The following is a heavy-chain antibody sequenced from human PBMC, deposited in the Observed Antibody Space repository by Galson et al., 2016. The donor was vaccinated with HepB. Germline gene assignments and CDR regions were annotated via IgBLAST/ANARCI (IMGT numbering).Heavy chain of an antibody. CDR1: GITLTYYA. D-gene: IGHD3-3*01. J-gene: IGHJ6*02. CDR3: AKGGNFWKNDYYYYGMDV. Sequence: SLRLSCAASGITLTYYAVAWVRQAPGRGLEWVSAISGSGGSTYYADSVKGRFTISRDNSKNTVYLQMNNLRAADTAVYYCAKGGNFWKNDYYYYGMDVWGLGTTVSFTS. V-gene: IGHV3-23*01. CDR2: ISGSGGST.